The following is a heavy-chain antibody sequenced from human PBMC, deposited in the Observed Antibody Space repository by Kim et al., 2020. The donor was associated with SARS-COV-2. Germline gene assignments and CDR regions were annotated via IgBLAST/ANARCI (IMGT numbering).Heavy chain of an antibody. Sequence: LRLSCAASGFTFSSYGMHWVRQAPGKGLEWVAVISYDGSNKYYADSVKGRFTISRDNSKNTLYLQMNSLRAEDTAVYYCAKDKLVGATPPVDYWGQGTLVTVSS. CDR3: AKDKLVGATPPVDY. CDR2: ISYDGSNK. J-gene: IGHJ4*02. D-gene: IGHD1-26*01. V-gene: IGHV3-30*18. CDR1: GFTFSSYG.